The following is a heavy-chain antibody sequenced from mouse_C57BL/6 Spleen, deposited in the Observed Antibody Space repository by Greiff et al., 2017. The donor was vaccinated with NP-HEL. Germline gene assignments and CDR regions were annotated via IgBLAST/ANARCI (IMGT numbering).Heavy chain of an antibody. J-gene: IGHJ4*01. CDR3: VSYYDYDEGAMDY. Sequence: EVQLQQSVAELVRPGASVKLSCTASGFNFKNTYMHWVKQRPEQGLEWIGRIDPANGSTKYAPKFQGKATITADTSSNTAYLQLSSLTSEDTAIYYCVSYYDYDEGAMDYWGQGTSVTVSS. CDR1: GFNFKNTY. CDR2: IDPANGST. D-gene: IGHD2-4*01. V-gene: IGHV14-3*01.